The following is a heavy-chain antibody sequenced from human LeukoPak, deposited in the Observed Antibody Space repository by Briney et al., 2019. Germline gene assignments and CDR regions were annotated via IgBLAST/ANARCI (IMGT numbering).Heavy chain of an antibody. V-gene: IGHV3-23*01. CDR1: GFTFSSYA. Sequence: GGSLRLSCAASGFTFSSYAMSWVRQAPGKGLEWVSAISGSGGSTYYADSVKGRFTISRDNSKNTLYLQMNSLRAEDTAVYYCAKDLIGWYYYDSSGYYWGQGTLVTVSS. CDR3: AKDLIGWYYYDSSGYY. CDR2: ISGSGGST. D-gene: IGHD3-22*01. J-gene: IGHJ4*02.